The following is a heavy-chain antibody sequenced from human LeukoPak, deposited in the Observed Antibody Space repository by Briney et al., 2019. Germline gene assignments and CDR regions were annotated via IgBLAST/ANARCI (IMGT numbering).Heavy chain of an antibody. Sequence: ASVKVSCKASGYTFTSYGISWVRQAPGQGLEWMGWISAYNGNTNYAQNLQGRVTMTRNTSISTAYMELSSLRSEDTAVYYCARASDSSGYYGFYYWGQGTLVTVSS. CDR3: ARASDSSGYYGFYY. J-gene: IGHJ4*02. CDR1: GYTFTSYG. D-gene: IGHD3-22*01. CDR2: ISAYNGNT. V-gene: IGHV1-18*01.